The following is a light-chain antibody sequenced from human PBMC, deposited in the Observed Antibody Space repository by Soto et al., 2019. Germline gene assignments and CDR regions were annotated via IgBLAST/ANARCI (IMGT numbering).Light chain of an antibody. CDR2: GAS. CDR3: QQYNNWPPYT. Sequence: EIVMTQSPVTLSVSPGERATLSCRASQSVSSNLAWYQQKPGQAPRLLIYGASTRATGIPARFSGSGSGTEFTLTISSLQSEDFAVYYCQQYNNWPPYTFGQGTRWISN. CDR1: QSVSSN. V-gene: IGKV3-15*01. J-gene: IGKJ2*01.